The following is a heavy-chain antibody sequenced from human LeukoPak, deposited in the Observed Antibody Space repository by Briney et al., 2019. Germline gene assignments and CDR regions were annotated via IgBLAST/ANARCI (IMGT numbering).Heavy chain of an antibody. D-gene: IGHD3-22*01. CDR3: ARDQGMKVVRTTNWYFDL. J-gene: IGHJ2*01. CDR1: GVTFSNYW. Sequence: GGSLRLSCAASGVTFSNYWMSWVRQAPGKGLEWLANINQDGSEMYYVDSVKGRFTISRDNGKNSLYLQINSLRADDTAVYYCARDQGMKVVRTTNWYFDLWGRGTLVTVSS. CDR2: INQDGSEM. V-gene: IGHV3-7*01.